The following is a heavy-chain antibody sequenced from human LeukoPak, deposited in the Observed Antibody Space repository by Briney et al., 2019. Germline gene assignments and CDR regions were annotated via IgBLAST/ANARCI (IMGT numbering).Heavy chain of an antibody. Sequence: PSETLSLTCSVTSVSISSYSWSWIRQPPGKGLEWIGYIYYSGSTNYNPSLKSRVTISVDTSKKQLSLKLSSVTAADTAVYYCARDRGFCSGGSCYRWFDPWGQGTLVTVSS. J-gene: IGHJ5*02. CDR1: SVSISSYS. CDR2: IYYSGST. CDR3: ARDRGFCSGGSCYRWFDP. V-gene: IGHV4-59*01. D-gene: IGHD2-15*01.